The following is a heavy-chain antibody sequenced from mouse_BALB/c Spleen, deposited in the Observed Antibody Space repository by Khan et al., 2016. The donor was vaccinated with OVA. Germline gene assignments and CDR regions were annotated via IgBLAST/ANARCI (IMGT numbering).Heavy chain of an antibody. J-gene: IGHJ3*01. CDR2: IYPGNVSP. D-gene: IGHD2-2*01. CDR3: ARAGYGSFAY. Sequence: QVQLQQSGPELVKPGASVRISCKASGYTFTSYYIHWVKQRPGQGLEWIGWIYPGNVSPKYNERFKDKASLTAAKSSSTAYMQLSSLTSEDSAIYFCARAGYGSFAYWGQGTLVTVSA. CDR1: GYTFTSYY. V-gene: IGHV1S56*01.